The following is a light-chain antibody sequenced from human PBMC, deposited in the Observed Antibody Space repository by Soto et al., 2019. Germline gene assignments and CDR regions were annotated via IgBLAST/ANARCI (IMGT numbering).Light chain of an antibody. J-gene: IGKJ4*01. CDR1: QSVSSY. CDR2: DPS. V-gene: IGKV3-11*01. Sequence: EIVLTQSPATLPLPPGERATLSCRASQSVSSYLARYQQKPGQDPRLLIYDPSNRATGIPARFSGSGSATYFTLTISSLEPENIAVYYGQQGGNWPRFLAFGGGTKVEIK. CDR3: QQGGNWPRFLA.